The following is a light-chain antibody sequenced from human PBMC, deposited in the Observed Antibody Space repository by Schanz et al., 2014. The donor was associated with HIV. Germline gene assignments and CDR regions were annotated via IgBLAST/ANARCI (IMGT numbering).Light chain of an antibody. V-gene: IGKV1-5*03. Sequence: GDRVTITCRASQTIFQDLAWYQQKPGEAPKLLIYKASKLDRGVPSRFSGSGSGTEFTLTISNLQPDDFATYYCQQSDTFPYTFGQGTKLEIK. CDR1: QTIFQD. CDR3: QQSDTFPYT. CDR2: KAS. J-gene: IGKJ2*01.